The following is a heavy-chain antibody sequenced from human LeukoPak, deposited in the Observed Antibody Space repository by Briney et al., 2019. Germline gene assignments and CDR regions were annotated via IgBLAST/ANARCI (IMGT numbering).Heavy chain of an antibody. D-gene: IGHD3-10*01. CDR1: GFTFDSYA. V-gene: IGHV3-23*01. Sequence: PGGSLRLSCAASGFTFDSYAMSWVRQAPGKGLEWISVISANGGTTYYADYVKGRFTISRDNSKNTLYLQMNSLRAEDTALYYCAKDAYYGSGTFYRHDAFDIWGQGTMVTASS. J-gene: IGHJ3*02. CDR2: ISANGGTT. CDR3: AKDAYYGSGTFYRHDAFDI.